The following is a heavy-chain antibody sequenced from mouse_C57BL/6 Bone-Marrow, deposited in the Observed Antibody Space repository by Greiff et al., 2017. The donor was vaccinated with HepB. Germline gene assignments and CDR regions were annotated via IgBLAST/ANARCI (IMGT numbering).Heavy chain of an antibody. V-gene: IGHV1-26*01. Sequence: VQLQQSGPELVKPGASVKISCKASGYTFTDYYVNWVKQSHGKSLEWIGDINPNNGGTSYNQKFKGKATLTVDKSSSTAYMELRSLTSEDSAVYYCARRNYYGSRYAMDYWGQGTSVTVSS. CDR2: INPNNGGT. J-gene: IGHJ4*01. CDR1: GYTFTDYY. CDR3: ARRNYYGSRYAMDY. D-gene: IGHD1-1*01.